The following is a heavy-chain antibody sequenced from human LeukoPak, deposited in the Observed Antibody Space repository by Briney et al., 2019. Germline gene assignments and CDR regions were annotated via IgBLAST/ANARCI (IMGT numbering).Heavy chain of an antibody. CDR3: SRDSNWNRAFDI. Sequence: PSETLSLTCTVSGGSISGYYWSWIRQPPGKGLEWIGYINYSGSTNYNPSLKSRVTISVDTSKNQFSLKLTSVTAAETAVYYCSRDSNWNRAFDIWGQGTMVTVSS. V-gene: IGHV4-59*01. D-gene: IGHD1-20*01. J-gene: IGHJ3*02. CDR1: GGSISGYY. CDR2: INYSGST.